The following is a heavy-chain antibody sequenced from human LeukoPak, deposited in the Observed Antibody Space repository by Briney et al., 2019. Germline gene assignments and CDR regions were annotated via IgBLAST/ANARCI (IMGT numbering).Heavy chain of an antibody. CDR1: AYTFTSYD. V-gene: IGHV1-8*01. CDR2: MNPNSGNT. D-gene: IGHD2-15*01. J-gene: IGHJ4*02. CDR3: ARAPVVAATRVDY. Sequence: ASVKVSCKASAYTFTSYDIHWVRQATGQGLEWMGWMNPNSGNTGYAQKFQGRVTMTRNTSISTAYMELSSLRSEDTAVYYCARAPVVAATRVDYWGQGTLVTVSS.